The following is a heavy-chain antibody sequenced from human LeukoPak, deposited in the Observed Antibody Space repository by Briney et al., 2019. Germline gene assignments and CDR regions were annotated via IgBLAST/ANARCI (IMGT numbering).Heavy chain of an antibody. CDR3: ASSGDSGWYYDYYYGMDV. Sequence: GGSLRLSCAASGFTFSSYAMSWVRQAPGKGREWVSAISGSGGSTYYAESVKGRFTISRDNSKNTLYLQMNSLRAEDTAVYYCASSGDSGWYYDYYYGMDVWGQGTTVTVSS. CDR1: GFTFSSYA. D-gene: IGHD6-19*01. V-gene: IGHV3-23*01. CDR2: ISGSGGST. J-gene: IGHJ6*02.